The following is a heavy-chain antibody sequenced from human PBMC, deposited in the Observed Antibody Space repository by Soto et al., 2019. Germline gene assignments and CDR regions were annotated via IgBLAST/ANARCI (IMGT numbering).Heavy chain of an antibody. Sequence: GESLKISCTTSGYTFTNFWIGWVRQMPGKGLEWMAIIYPDDSDTRYSPSFQGQVTISADKSINTAYLQWNSLKASYTAIYYCARTFGGHLYSFDFWGQGTLVTVPS. CDR3: ARTFGGHLYSFDF. V-gene: IGHV5-51*01. J-gene: IGHJ4*02. D-gene: IGHD3-16*01. CDR2: IYPDDSDT. CDR1: GYTFTNFW.